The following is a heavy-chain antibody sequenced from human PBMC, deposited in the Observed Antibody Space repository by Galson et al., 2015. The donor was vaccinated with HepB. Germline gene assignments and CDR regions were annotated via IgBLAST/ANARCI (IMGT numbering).Heavy chain of an antibody. Sequence: QSGAEVKKPGESLKISCKGSGYSFPSYWIGWVRQMPGKGLEWVAMVFPGNSQTIYNPSFQGQVTISADKSINAAYLQWSSLKASDSAMYYCARHNIYTFDMWGQGAMVTVSS. CDR2: VFPGNSQT. J-gene: IGHJ3*02. V-gene: IGHV5-51*01. D-gene: IGHD3-10*01. CDR3: ARHNIYTFDM. CDR1: GYSFPSYW.